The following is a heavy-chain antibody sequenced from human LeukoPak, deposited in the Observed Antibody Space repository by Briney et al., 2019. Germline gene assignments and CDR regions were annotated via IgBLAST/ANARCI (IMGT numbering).Heavy chain of an antibody. J-gene: IGHJ4*02. CDR3: AHLRSTRLSDY. V-gene: IGHV3-7*01. CDR2: IKQDGSET. Sequence: GGSLRLSCAASEFSVGSNYMSWVRQAPGKGLEWVANIKQDGSETHYVDSVKGRFTISRDNAKNSLYLQMNSLRAEDTAVYYCAHLRSTRLSDYWGQGTLVTVSS. D-gene: IGHD2-2*01. CDR1: EFSVGSNY.